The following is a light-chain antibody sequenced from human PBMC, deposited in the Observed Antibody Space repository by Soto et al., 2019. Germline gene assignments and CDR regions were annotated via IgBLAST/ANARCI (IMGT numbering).Light chain of an antibody. CDR2: NVS. CDR1: SSDVGGYNS. CDR3: SSYTTSSTYV. J-gene: IGLJ1*01. V-gene: IGLV2-14*03. Sequence: QSVLTQPASVSGSPGQSITISCTGTSSDVGGYNSVSWYLHHPGKAPKLMIYNVSNRPSGVSSRFSGSKSGNTASLTISGLQAEDEADYYCSSYTTSSTYVFATGTKVTVL.